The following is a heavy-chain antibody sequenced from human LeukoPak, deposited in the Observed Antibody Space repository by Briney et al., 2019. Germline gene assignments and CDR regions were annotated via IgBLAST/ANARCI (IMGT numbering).Heavy chain of an antibody. Sequence: PSETLSLTCTVSGGSISSYYWSWIRQPAGKGLEWIGRIYTSGSTNYNPSLKSRVTMSVDTSKNQFSLKLSSVTAADTAVYYCASHYYDFWSGSFYYYYMDVWGKGTTVTVSS. CDR3: ASHYYDFWSGSFYYYYMDV. CDR2: IYTSGST. D-gene: IGHD3-3*01. J-gene: IGHJ6*03. CDR1: GGSISSYY. V-gene: IGHV4-4*07.